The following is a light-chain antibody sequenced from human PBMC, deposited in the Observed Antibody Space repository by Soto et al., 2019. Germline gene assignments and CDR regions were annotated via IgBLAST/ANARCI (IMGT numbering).Light chain of an antibody. V-gene: IGLV1-51*01. CDR3: GTWDSSLSVAV. J-gene: IGLJ7*01. CDR1: SSNIGDNY. Sequence: QSVLTQPPSVSAAAGQKVTISCSGSSSNIGDNYVSWYQQVPGTAPKLLIYDNDQRSSGTPDRFSAYKSGTSATLGITGLQTGDEADYYCGTWDSSLSVAVFGGGTKLTVL. CDR2: DND.